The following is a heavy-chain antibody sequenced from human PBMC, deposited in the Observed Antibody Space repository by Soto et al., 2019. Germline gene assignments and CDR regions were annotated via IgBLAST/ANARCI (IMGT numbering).Heavy chain of an antibody. CDR1: GDTFSFYS. D-gene: IGHD3-10*01. CDR2: VNPILSMS. CDR3: APSYGSGYRAFDH. Sequence: QVQLVQSGAEVKRPGSSVKVSCKASGDTFSFYSINWVRQAPGLGLEWMGRVNPILSMSNYAQRFQGRVTMTADKSTSTADMELSGLRSEDTAMYYCAPSYGSGYRAFDHWGQGALVTVSS. J-gene: IGHJ4*02. V-gene: IGHV1-69*04.